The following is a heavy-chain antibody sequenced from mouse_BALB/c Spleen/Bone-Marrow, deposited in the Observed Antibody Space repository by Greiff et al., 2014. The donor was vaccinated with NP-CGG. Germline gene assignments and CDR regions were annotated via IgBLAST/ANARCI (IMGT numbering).Heavy chain of an antibody. Sequence: VQLQQSGAGLVKPGASVKLSCKASGYTFTEYIIHWVKQRSGQGLEWIGWFYPGSGSIKYNEKFKDKATLTADKSSSTVYMELSRLTSEDSAVYSCARHESYGNYLYFDVWGAGTTVTVPS. CDR2: FYPGSGSI. V-gene: IGHV1-62-2*01. CDR1: GYTFTEYI. J-gene: IGHJ1*01. D-gene: IGHD2-10*02. CDR3: ARHESYGNYLYFDV.